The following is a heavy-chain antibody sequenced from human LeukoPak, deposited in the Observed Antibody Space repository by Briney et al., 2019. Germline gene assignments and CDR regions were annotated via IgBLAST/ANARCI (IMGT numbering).Heavy chain of an antibody. J-gene: IGHJ4*02. Sequence: GGSLRLSCAASGFTFDDYAMHWVRQAPGKGLEWVSAISGSGGSTYYADSVKGRFTISRDNSKNTLYLQMNSLRAEDTAVYYCAKGRGDVEMATILDYWGQGTLVTVSS. D-gene: IGHD5-24*01. CDR3: AKGRGDVEMATILDY. CDR2: ISGSGGST. CDR1: GFTFDDYA. V-gene: IGHV3-23*01.